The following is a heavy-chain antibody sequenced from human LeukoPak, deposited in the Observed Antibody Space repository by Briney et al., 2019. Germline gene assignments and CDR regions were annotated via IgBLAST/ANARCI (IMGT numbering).Heavy chain of an antibody. CDR2: IYTSGST. CDR3: ARHVYYYDSSLNWFDP. CDR1: GGSISSYY. D-gene: IGHD3-22*01. V-gene: IGHV4-4*07. Sequence: SETLSLTCTVSGGSISSYYWSWIRQPAGKGLEWIGRIYTSGSTNYNPSLKSRVTISVDTSKNQFSLKLSSVTAADTAVYYCARHVYYYDSSLNWFDPWGQGTLVTVSS. J-gene: IGHJ5*02.